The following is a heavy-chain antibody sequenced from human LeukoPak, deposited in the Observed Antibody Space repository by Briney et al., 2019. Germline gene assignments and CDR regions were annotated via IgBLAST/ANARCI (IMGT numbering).Heavy chain of an antibody. CDR3: ARDRRAYYYGSGSQAFDY. CDR2: IIPIFGTA. V-gene: IGHV1-69*13. Sequence: GASVKVSCKASGGTFSSYAISWVRQAPGQGLEWMGGIIPIFGTANYAQKFQGRVTITADESTSTAYMELSSLRSGDTAVYYCARDRRAYYYGSGSQAFDYWGQGTLVTVSS. CDR1: GGTFSSYA. D-gene: IGHD3-10*01. J-gene: IGHJ4*02.